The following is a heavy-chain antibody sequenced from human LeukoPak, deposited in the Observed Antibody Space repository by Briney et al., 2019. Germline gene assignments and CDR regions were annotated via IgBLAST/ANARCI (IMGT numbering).Heavy chain of an antibody. CDR2: IIPIFGTA. D-gene: IGHD2-2*02. CDR3: ARDRQVVPAAINYDWFDP. J-gene: IGHJ5*02. CDR1: GGTFSSYA. Sequence: SVKVSCKASGGTFSSYAISWVQQAPGQGLEWMGGIIPIFGTANYAQKFQGRVTITADESTSTAYMELSSLRSEDTAVYYCARDRQVVPAAINYDWFDPWGHGTLVTVSS. V-gene: IGHV1-69*13.